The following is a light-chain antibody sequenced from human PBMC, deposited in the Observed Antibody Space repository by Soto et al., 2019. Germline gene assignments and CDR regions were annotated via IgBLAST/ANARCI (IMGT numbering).Light chain of an antibody. CDR2: AAS. J-gene: IGKJ2*01. CDR3: HQYDNAPQT. V-gene: IGKV1-9*01. CDR1: QGISSY. Sequence: IHFTQSPSSLSASVGDRVTITCRASQGISSYLGWYQQKPGKAPNLLIYAASTLQSGVPSRFSGGGSGTDFTLTISSLQPEDFAVYYCHQYDNAPQTYGQGTKVDIK.